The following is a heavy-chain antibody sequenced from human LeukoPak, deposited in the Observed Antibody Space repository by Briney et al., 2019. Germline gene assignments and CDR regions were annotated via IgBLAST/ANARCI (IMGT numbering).Heavy chain of an antibody. D-gene: IGHD3-10*01. Sequence: GGSLRLSCVASGFTFISFAMHCVRQAPGKGLEYVSGISRDGRSTFYADSVKGRFTISRDNSKNTLYLQMGSLRPEDMAVYYCAIQIRGVVYWGQGTLVTVSS. J-gene: IGHJ4*02. CDR2: ISRDGRST. CDR3: AIQIRGVVY. CDR1: GFTFISFA. V-gene: IGHV3-64*02.